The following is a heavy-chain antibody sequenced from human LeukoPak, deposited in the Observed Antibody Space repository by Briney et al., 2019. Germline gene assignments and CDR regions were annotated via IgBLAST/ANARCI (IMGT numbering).Heavy chain of an antibody. V-gene: IGHV3-7*01. CDR1: GFTFSSYW. CDR2: IKQDGSEK. Sequence: QPGRSLRLSCAASGFTFSSYWMSWVRQAPGKGLEWVANIKQDGSEKYYVDSVKGRFTISRDNAKNSLYLQMNSLRAEDTAVYYCARCVVVPAATLGSGWFDPWGQGTLVTVSS. D-gene: IGHD2-2*01. CDR3: ARCVVVPAATLGSGWFDP. J-gene: IGHJ5*02.